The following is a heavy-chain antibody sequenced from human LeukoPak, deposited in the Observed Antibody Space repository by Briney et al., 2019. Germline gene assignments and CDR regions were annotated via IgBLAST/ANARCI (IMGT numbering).Heavy chain of an antibody. V-gene: IGHV3-66*01. CDR1: GFTVSSNY. Sequence: PGGSLRLSCAASGFTVSSNYMSWVRQAPGKGLEWVSVIYSGGSTYYADSVKGRFTISRDNSKNTLYLQMNSLRAEDTAVYYCARDRRNYDSSGYYFDYWGQGTLVTVSS. D-gene: IGHD3-22*01. CDR2: IYSGGST. J-gene: IGHJ4*02. CDR3: ARDRRNYDSSGYYFDY.